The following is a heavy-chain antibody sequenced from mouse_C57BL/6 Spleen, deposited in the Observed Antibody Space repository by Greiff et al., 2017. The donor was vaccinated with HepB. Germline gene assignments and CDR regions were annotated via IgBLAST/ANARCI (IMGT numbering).Heavy chain of an antibody. CDR1: GYTFTDYE. D-gene: IGHD2-1*01. CDR2: IDPETGGT. Sequence: VQLQQSGAELVRPGASVTLSCKASGYTFTDYEMHWVKQTPVHGLEWIGAIDPETGGTAYNQKFKGKAILTADKSSSTAYMELRSLTSEDSAVYYCTRGGNYDWYFDVWGTGTTVTVSS. J-gene: IGHJ1*03. V-gene: IGHV1-15*01. CDR3: TRGGNYDWYFDV.